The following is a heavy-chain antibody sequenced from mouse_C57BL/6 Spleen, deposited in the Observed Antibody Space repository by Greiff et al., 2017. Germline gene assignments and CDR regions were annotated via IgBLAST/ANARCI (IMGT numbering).Heavy chain of an antibody. J-gene: IGHJ3*01. CDR1: GYSFTGYY. D-gene: IGHD5-1*01. V-gene: IGHV1-42*01. Sequence: EVQLQESGPELVKPGASVKISCKASGYSFTGYYMNWVKQSPEKSLEWIGEINPSTGGTTYNQKFKAKATLTVDKSSSTAYMQLKSLTSEDSAVYYCAREYSFAYWGQGTLVTVSA. CDR2: INPSTGGT. CDR3: AREYSFAY.